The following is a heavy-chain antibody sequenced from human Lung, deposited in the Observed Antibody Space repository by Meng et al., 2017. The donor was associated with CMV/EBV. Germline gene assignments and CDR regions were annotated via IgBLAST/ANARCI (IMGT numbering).Heavy chain of an antibody. J-gene: IGHJ4*02. CDR2: INPNSGGT. Sequence: QVHRVESGAEVKKPGASVNVSCKASGYTLTGYDIYWVRQAPGQGLEWMGWINPNSGGTDYAQKFQGRVTMTRDTSINTAYMELNGLTSDDTAVYSCARPETGGGFEYWGQGSLVTVSS. V-gene: IGHV1-2*02. CDR3: ARPETGGGFEY. CDR1: GYTLTGYD. D-gene: IGHD7-27*01.